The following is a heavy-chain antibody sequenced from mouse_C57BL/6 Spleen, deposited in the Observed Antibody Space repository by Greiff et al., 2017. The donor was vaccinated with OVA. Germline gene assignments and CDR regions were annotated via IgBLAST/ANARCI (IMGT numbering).Heavy chain of an antibody. CDR3: ARGGESY. CDR2: IYPGDGDT. V-gene: IGHV1-82*01. J-gene: IGHJ3*01. CDR1: GYAFSRSW. Sequence: VQLQQSGPELVKPGASVKISCKASGYAFSRSWMNWVKQRPGQGLEWIGRIYPGDGDTNYNGKFKGKATLTADKSSSTAYMQLSSLTSEDSAVYFCARGGESYWGQGTLVTVSA.